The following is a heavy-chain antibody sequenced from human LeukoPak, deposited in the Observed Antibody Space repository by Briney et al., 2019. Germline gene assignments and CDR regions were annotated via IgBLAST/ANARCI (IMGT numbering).Heavy chain of an antibody. D-gene: IGHD2-2*01. CDR1: GFAFSSYN. CDR3: ARAGTCSSTSCDGGIEY. V-gene: IGHV3-21*06. Sequence: GGSLRLSCAASGFAFSSYNMKWVRQPPGKGLEWVSFISTTSTYIYYADSVKGRFTVSRDNSKNLLYLQMDSLRVEDTAVYYCARAGTCSSTSCDGGIEYWGQGTLVTVSS. CDR2: ISTTSTYI. J-gene: IGHJ4*02.